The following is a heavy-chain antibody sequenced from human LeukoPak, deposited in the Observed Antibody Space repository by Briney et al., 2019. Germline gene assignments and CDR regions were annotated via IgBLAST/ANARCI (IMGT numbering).Heavy chain of an antibody. Sequence: PSETLSLTCTVSGGSISSGDYYWSWIRQPPGKGLEWIGYIYYSGSTYYNPSLKSRVTISVDTSKNQFSLKLSSVTAADTAVYYCARDPVVGHSPPKLYYDILTGYTHWGQGTLVTVSS. D-gene: IGHD3-9*01. CDR3: ARDPVVGHSPPKLYYDILTGYTH. V-gene: IGHV4-30-4*08. J-gene: IGHJ4*02. CDR2: IYYSGST. CDR1: GGSISSGDYY.